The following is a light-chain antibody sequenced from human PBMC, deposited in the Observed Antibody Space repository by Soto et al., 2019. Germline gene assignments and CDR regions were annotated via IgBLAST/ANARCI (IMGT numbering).Light chain of an antibody. CDR1: SGHSSYD. CDR2: VNSGGSH. J-gene: IGLJ2*01. Sequence: QSVLTQSPSASASLGASVKLTCTLSSGHSSYDIAWHQQQPDKGPRFLMTVNSGGSHNKGDGIPDRFSGSSSVAERYLTISSLQSEDEADYYCQTWGTGYVVFGGGTKLTVL. CDR3: QTWGTGYVV. V-gene: IGLV4-69*01.